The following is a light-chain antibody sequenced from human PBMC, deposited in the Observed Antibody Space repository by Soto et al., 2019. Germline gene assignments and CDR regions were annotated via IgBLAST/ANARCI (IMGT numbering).Light chain of an antibody. V-gene: IGKV3-15*01. Sequence: EIVMTQSPATLSVSPGERATLFCTASQSVSRNLAWYQQKPGQAPRLLIYGASTRATGLPARFSGSGSGTEFSLAISSLQSEDIGVYYCQQYDNWPLTFGGGTKV. J-gene: IGKJ4*01. CDR1: QSVSRN. CDR2: GAS. CDR3: QQYDNWPLT.